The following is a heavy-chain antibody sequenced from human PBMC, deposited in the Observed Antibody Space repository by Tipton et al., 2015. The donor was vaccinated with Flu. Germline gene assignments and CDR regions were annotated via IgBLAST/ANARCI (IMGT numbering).Heavy chain of an antibody. CDR3: ARASSSLYKFDY. J-gene: IGHJ4*02. Sequence: QSGPEVKKPGESLKISCKGSGYSFSTYWIAWVRQMPGKGLEWMGIIYPGDSDTRYSPSFQGQVTISADKSITTAYLQWSSLKASDTAMYYCARASSSLYKFDYWGQGTLVTVSS. CDR2: IYPGDSDT. D-gene: IGHD6-13*01. CDR1: GYSFSTYW. V-gene: IGHV5-51*01.